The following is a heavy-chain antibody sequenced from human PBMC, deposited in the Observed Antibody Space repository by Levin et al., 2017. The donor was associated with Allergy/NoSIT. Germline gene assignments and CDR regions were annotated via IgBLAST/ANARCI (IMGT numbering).Heavy chain of an antibody. Sequence: SETLSLTCTVSGDSISSSTYYWGWIRQPPGKGLEWIGNIYYSGTTYYNPSLKSRVTISADSSKNQFSLKLMSVTATDTAVYYCARGNYGSGTYADYWGRGTLVTVSS. D-gene: IGHD3-10*01. CDR2: IYYSGTT. V-gene: IGHV4-39*01. CDR3: ARGNYGSGTYADY. CDR1: GDSISSSTYY. J-gene: IGHJ4*02.